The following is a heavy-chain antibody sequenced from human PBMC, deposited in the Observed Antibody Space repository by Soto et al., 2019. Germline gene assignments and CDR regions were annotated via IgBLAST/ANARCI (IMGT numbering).Heavy chain of an antibody. D-gene: IGHD6-19*01. V-gene: IGHV3-74*01. CDR3: ARAIAVAGTGGFY. CDR1: GFTFTSYW. Sequence: EVQLVESGGGLVQPGGSLRLSCAASGFTFTSYWMHWVRQAPGKGLVWVSCINTDGSSTAYADAVKGRFTISRDNARDTLYLQMNSLRAEDTAVYYCARAIAVAGTGGFYWGQGILVTVSS. CDR2: INTDGSST. J-gene: IGHJ4*02.